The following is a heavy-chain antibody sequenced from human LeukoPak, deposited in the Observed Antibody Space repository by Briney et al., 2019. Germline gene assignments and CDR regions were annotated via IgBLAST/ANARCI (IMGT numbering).Heavy chain of an antibody. Sequence: GGSLRLSCAASGFTFSSYSMNWVRQAPGKGLEWVSYISSSSSTIYYADSVKGRFTISRDNAKNSLYLQMNSLRAGDTAVYYCARDRGRESIAARRYYYYYYMDVWGKGTTVTVSS. J-gene: IGHJ6*03. CDR2: ISSSSSTI. CDR3: ARDRGRESIAARRYYYYYYMDV. CDR1: GFTFSSYS. D-gene: IGHD6-6*01. V-gene: IGHV3-48*04.